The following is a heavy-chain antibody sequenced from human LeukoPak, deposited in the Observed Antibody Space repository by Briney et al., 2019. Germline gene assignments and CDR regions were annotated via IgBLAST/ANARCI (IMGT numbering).Heavy chain of an antibody. CDR3: AELGITMIGGV. CDR1: GFTFSSYA. CDR2: ISSSGSTI. D-gene: IGHD3-10*02. V-gene: IGHV3-48*03. J-gene: IGHJ6*04. Sequence: WGSLRLSCAASGFTFSSYAMSWVCQAPGKGLEWVSYISSSGSTIYYADSVKGRFTISRDNAKNSLYLQMNSPRAEDTAVYYCAELGITMIGGVWGKGTTVTISS.